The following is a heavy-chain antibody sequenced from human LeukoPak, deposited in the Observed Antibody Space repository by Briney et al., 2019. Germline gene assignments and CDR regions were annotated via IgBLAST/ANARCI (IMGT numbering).Heavy chain of an antibody. D-gene: IGHD2-21*01. Sequence: SETLSLTCTVSGGSISSGGYYWSWIRQPPGKGLEWIGYIYHSGSTYYNPSLKSRVTISVDRSKNQFSLKLSSVTAADTAVYYCARVPGAAYCGGDCFTYFDYWGQGTLVTVSS. CDR2: IYHSGST. V-gene: IGHV4-30-2*01. CDR1: GGSISSGGYY. J-gene: IGHJ4*02. CDR3: ARVPGAAYCGGDCFTYFDY.